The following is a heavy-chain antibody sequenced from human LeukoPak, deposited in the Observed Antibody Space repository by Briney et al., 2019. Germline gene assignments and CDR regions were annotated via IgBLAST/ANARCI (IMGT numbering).Heavy chain of an antibody. J-gene: IGHJ4*02. D-gene: IGHD3-22*01. V-gene: IGHV3-23*01. CDR1: GFAFSNSA. Sequence: PGGSLRLSSAATGFAFSNSAMTWVRQGPGKGLEWVSGISGIVSGTYYADSVKGRFTISRDNSKNTLYLQMNSLRAEDTAVYYCAKHYYDSSGYFYCFDYWGQGTLVTVSS. CDR2: ISGIVSGT. CDR3: AKHYYDSSGYFYCFDY.